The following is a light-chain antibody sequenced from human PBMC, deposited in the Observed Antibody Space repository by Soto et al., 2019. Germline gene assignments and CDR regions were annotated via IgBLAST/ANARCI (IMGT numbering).Light chain of an antibody. CDR3: QHHTYWPS. Sequence: IVMTQSPATLSLSPGERATLSCRASQSVATNLAWYQQKPGQAPRLLIHSASTRATGVPARFSGSGSGTEFTLTISSLQSEDFEVYYCQHHTYWPSFGQGTNLEIK. V-gene: IGKV3-15*01. J-gene: IGKJ2*01. CDR2: SAS. CDR1: QSVATN.